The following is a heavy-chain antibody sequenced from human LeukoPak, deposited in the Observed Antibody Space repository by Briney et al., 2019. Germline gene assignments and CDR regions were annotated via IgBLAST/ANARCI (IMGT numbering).Heavy chain of an antibody. CDR3: AKNGLGQWLVPFDY. V-gene: IGHV3-30*18. CDR1: GFTFSSYG. Sequence: GRSLRLSCAASGFTFSSYGMHWVRHAPGKGLAWVAVISYDGSNKYYADSVKGRFTISRDNSKNTLYLQMNSLRAEDTAVYYCAKNGLGQWLVPFDYWGQGTVVSVSS. CDR2: ISYDGSNK. D-gene: IGHD6-19*01. J-gene: IGHJ4*02.